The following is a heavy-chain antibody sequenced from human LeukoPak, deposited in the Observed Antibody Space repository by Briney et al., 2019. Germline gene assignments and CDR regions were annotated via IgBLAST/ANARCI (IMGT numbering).Heavy chain of an antibody. CDR3: AKIGDAGLGSHDY. CDR2: ISYSGNT. CDR1: GGSINTFY. J-gene: IGHJ4*02. D-gene: IGHD3-10*01. V-gene: IGHV4-59*08. Sequence: PSETLSLTCTVSGGSINTFYWSWIRQPPGKGLEWIGYISYSGNTNYNPSLTSRVTISLDTSKAQFSLKLRSVTAADTAVYYCAKIGDAGLGSHDYWGQGTLVTISS.